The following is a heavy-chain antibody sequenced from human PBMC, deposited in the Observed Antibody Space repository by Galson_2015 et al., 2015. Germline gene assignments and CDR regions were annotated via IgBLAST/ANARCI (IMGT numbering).Heavy chain of an antibody. CDR2: ISSSSSYI. CDR1: FFTFLSSS. D-gene: IGHD1-20*01. V-gene: IGHV3-21*01. Sequence: SLRLSFFSFFFTFLSSSLLFVRQVPGKGLEWVSSISSSSSYIYYADSVKGRFTISRDNAKNSLYLQMNSLRAEDTAVYYCARGYNWNDVGEAFDYWGQGTLVTVSS. J-gene: IGHJ4*02. CDR3: ARGYNWNDVGEAFDY.